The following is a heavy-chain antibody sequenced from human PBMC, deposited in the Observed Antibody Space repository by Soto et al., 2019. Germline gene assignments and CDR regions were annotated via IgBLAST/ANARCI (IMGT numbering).Heavy chain of an antibody. J-gene: IGHJ4*02. CDR3: APLYEGQQYSIDY. Sequence: GGSLRLSCAASGFTFSSYAMSWVRQAPGKGLEWLGRIKSKTDGETTEYAAPVKGRFSISRDDSKNTLFLQMNNLEIADTGTYYCAPLYEGQQYSIDYWGQGTLVTVSS. CDR2: IKSKTDGETT. D-gene: IGHD2-21*01. V-gene: IGHV3-15*01. CDR1: GFTFSSYA.